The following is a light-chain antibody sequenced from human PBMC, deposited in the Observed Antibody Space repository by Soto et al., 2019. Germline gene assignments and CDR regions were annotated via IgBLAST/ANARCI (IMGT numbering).Light chain of an antibody. J-gene: IGKJ4*01. V-gene: IGKV3-11*01. CDR2: DAS. CDR1: QSVSSH. Sequence: EIVVTQSPATLSLSPGERATLSCRASQSVSSHLAWYQQKPGQAPRLLIYDASNRATGIPARFSGSGSGTDFTLTISSLEPEDFAVYYCQQRSNWPLTFGGGTKVDIK. CDR3: QQRSNWPLT.